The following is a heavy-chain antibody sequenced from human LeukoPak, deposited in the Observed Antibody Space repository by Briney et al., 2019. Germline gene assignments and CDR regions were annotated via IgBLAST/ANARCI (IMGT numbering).Heavy chain of an antibody. CDR3: ARHRDVDYGNDGFDI. CDR1: GFTFSSYE. J-gene: IGHJ3*02. D-gene: IGHD4/OR15-4a*01. CDR2: FCCRRQLI. V-gene: IGHV3-48*03. Sequence: GGALRLPCAGSGFTFSSYEMNWVRHAPGKGLEWGYYFCCRRQLIHYPDAVSGHVTIPRDNAKNSQYLQLDSLGTEDTAVYHCARHRDVDYGNDGFDIWGQGTTVIVSS.